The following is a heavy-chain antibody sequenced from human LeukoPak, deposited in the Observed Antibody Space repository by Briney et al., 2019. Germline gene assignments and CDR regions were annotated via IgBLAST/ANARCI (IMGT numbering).Heavy chain of an antibody. Sequence: PGGSLRLSCAASGFTFSSYWMHWVRQAPGKGLVWVSRINTDGSSTSYADSVKGRFTISRDNAKNTLYLQMNSLRAEDTAVYYCASKGPQAMEVDYWGQGTLVTVSS. J-gene: IGHJ4*02. CDR1: GFTFSSYW. CDR2: INTDGSST. CDR3: ASKGPQAMEVDY. D-gene: IGHD5-18*01. V-gene: IGHV3-74*01.